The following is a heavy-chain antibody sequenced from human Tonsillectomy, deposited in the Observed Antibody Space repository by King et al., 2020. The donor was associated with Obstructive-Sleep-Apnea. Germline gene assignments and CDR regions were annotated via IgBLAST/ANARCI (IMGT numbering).Heavy chain of an antibody. CDR2: IYYSGST. CDR1: GGSISSSSYY. J-gene: IGHJ4*02. D-gene: IGHD3-22*01. Sequence: LQLQESGPGLVKPSETLSLTCTVSGGSISSSSYYWGWIRQPPGKGLEWIGSIYYSGSTYYNPSLKSRVTISVDTSKNQFSLKLSSVTAADTAVYYCARVPYYYDSSGFYDYWGQGTLVTVSS. CDR3: ARVPYYYDSSGFYDY. V-gene: IGHV4-39*07.